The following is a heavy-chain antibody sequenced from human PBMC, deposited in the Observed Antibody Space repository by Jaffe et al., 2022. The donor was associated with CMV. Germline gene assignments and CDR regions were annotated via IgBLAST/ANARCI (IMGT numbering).Heavy chain of an antibody. CDR2: IKQDGSEK. J-gene: IGHJ5*02. D-gene: IGHD2-21*02. CDR3: ARDSRVVVTAPNWFDP. CDR1: GFTFSSYW. Sequence: EVQLVESGGGLVQPGGSLRLSCAASGFTFSSYWMSWVRQAPGKGLEWVANIKQDGSEKYYVDSVKGRFTISRDNAKNSLYLQMNSLRAEDTAVYYCARDSRVVVTAPNWFDPWGQGTLVTVSS. V-gene: IGHV3-7*01.